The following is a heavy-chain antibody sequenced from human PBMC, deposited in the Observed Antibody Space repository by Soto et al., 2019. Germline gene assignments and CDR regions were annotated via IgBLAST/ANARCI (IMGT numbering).Heavy chain of an antibody. V-gene: IGHV3-53*01. Sequence: PWGSLSLSCAASGFSVSVNYMSWVRQAPGKGLECVSVVYSGGSTYYTDSVKGRFTISRDNSRNTVLLQMNSLRAEDTAVYYCASLFRISPRYFDLWGRGTLVTVSS. D-gene: IGHD2-21*01. J-gene: IGHJ2*01. CDR3: ASLFRISPRYFDL. CDR2: VYSGGST. CDR1: GFSVSVNY.